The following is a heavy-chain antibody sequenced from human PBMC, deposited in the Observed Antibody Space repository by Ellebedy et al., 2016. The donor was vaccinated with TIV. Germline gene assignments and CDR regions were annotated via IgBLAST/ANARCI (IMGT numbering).Heavy chain of an antibody. D-gene: IGHD6-13*01. CDR1: GFTVSSNY. Sequence: GESLKISCAASGFTVSSNYMSWVRQAPGKGLEWVSVIYSGGSTYYADSVKGRFTISRHNSKNTLYLQMNSLRAEDTAVYYCARDSAGYSSTNWGQGTLVTVSS. CDR2: IYSGGST. CDR3: ARDSAGYSSTN. J-gene: IGHJ4*02. V-gene: IGHV3-53*04.